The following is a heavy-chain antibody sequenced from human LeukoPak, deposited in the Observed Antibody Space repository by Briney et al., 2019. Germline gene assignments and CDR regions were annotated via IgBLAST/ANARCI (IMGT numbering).Heavy chain of an antibody. CDR3: ARPMATVTPGAFDI. CDR1: GGSISRYY. J-gene: IGHJ3*02. Sequence: SETLSLTCTVSGGSISRYYGSWIRQPPGKGLEWLWYIYYSGSTNYNPSLKSRVTISVDTSKNQFSLKLSSVTAADTAVYYCARPMATVTPGAFDIWGQGTMVTVSS. CDR2: IYYSGST. D-gene: IGHD4-17*01. V-gene: IGHV4-59*01.